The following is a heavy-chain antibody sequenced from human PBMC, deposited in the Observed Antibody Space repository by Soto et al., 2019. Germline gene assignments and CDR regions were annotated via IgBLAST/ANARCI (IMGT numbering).Heavy chain of an antibody. CDR1: GFTFKESA. CDR3: ARDTNYDILTGYPGQFDY. CDR2: M. Sequence: GGSLRLSCAASGFTFKESAMNWVRQAPGKGLEWVASMRGRLSISRDNSKNTLYLQMNSLRGEDTAVYYCARDTNYDILTGYPGQFDYWGQGTLVTVSS. D-gene: IGHD3-9*01. V-gene: IGHV3-23*01. J-gene: IGHJ4*02.